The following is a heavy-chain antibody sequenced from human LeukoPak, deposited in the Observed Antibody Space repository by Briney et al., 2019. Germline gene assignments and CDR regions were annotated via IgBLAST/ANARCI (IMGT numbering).Heavy chain of an antibody. CDR3: ALNYYGSGGTFDY. CDR1: GGSFSGYY. D-gene: IGHD3-10*01. Sequence: PSETLSLTCAVYGGSFSGYYWSWIRQPPGKGLEWIGEINHSGSTNYNPSLKSRVTISVDTSKNQFSLKLSSVTAADTAVYYCALNYYGSGGTFDYWGQGTLVTVSS. CDR2: INHSGST. J-gene: IGHJ4*02. V-gene: IGHV4-34*01.